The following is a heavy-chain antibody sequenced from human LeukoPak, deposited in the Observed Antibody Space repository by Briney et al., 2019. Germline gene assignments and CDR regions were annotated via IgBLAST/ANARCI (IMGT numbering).Heavy chain of an antibody. CDR1: GFTFDHYR. Sequence: GGSLRLSCVASGFTFDHYRMNWVRQAPGKGLEWVSSINSDSTNIYHTDSVKGRFTVSRDNAKNSPYLQMNSLRAEDTAVYYCARGTTVESDYWGQGTLVTVSS. CDR3: ARGTTVESDY. J-gene: IGHJ4*02. D-gene: IGHD4-23*01. CDR2: INSDSTNI. V-gene: IGHV3-21*01.